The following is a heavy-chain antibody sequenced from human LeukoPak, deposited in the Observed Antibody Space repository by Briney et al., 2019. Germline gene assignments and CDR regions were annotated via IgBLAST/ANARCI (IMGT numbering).Heavy chain of an antibody. D-gene: IGHD6-13*01. CDR3: ARHERTSSWYSHFDY. CDR1: GGSISSSNW. CDR2: IYHSGST. J-gene: IGHJ4*02. V-gene: IGHV4-4*02. Sequence: PSETLSLTCAVSGGSISSSNWWSWVRQPPGKGLEWIGEIYHSGSTNYNPSLKSRVTISVDKSKNQFSLKLSSVTAADTAVYYCARHERTSSWYSHFDYWGQGTLVTVSS.